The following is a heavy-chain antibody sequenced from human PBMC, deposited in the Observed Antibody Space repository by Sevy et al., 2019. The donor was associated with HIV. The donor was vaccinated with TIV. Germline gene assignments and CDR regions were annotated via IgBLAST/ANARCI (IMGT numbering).Heavy chain of an antibody. V-gene: IGHV3-23*01. J-gene: IGHJ5*02. CDR2: ISGSGGST. D-gene: IGHD6-13*01. Sequence: GGSLRLSCAASGFTFSSYAMSWVRQAPGKGLEWVSAISGSGGSTYYADSVKGRFTISSDNSKNTLYLQMNSLRAEDTAVYYCAKDLRSGYSSSWRRPNWFDPWGQGTLVTVSS. CDR3: AKDLRSGYSSSWRRPNWFDP. CDR1: GFTFSSYA.